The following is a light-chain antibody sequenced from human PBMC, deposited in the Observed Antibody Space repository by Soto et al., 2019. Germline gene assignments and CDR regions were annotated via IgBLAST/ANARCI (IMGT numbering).Light chain of an antibody. CDR2: DAS. V-gene: IGKV1-5*01. CDR1: QSLNSL. J-gene: IGKJ1*01. CDR3: QQYNSYSSWT. Sequence: DSQMTQSPSTLSASVGYRFTITCRASQSLNSLLAWYQQKPGRAPKLMXYDASTLESGVPSRFSGSGSGTEFTPTISSLQTDDFATYYCQQYNSYSSWTFGQGTKVDIK.